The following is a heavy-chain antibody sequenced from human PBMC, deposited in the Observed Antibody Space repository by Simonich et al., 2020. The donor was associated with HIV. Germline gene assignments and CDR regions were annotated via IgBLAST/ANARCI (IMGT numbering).Heavy chain of an antibody. Sequence: EVQLLESGGGLVQPGGSLRLSCAASGFTFSSYGISWGRQATGKGLEWVAASRGRGGRTYYEDSVKGRFTISRDNSKNTLYLQMNSLRAEDTAVYYCAKDRYYNFWSGYYDYWGQGTLVTVSS. J-gene: IGHJ4*02. D-gene: IGHD3-3*01. CDR2: SRGRGGRT. CDR1: GFTFSSYG. CDR3: AKDRYYNFWSGYYDY. V-gene: IGHV3-23*01.